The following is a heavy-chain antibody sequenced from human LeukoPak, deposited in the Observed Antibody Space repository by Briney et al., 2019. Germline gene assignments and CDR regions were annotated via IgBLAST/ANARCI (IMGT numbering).Heavy chain of an antibody. V-gene: IGHV1-69*04. CDR2: IIPILGIA. CDR3: ASNYGSGSSPAGY. CDR1: GGTFSSYA. J-gene: IGHJ4*02. Sequence: SVKVSCKASGGTFSSYAISWVRQAPGQGLEWMGRIIPILGIANYAQKFQGRVTITADKSTSTAYMELSSLRSEDTAVYYCASNYGSGSSPAGYWGQGTLVTVSS. D-gene: IGHD3-10*01.